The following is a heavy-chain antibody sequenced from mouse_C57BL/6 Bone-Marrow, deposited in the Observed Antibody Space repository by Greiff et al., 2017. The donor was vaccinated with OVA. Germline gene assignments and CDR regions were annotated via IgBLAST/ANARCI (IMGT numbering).Heavy chain of an antibody. CDR3: ARQGHDSEGFAY. D-gene: IGHD2-4*01. Sequence: EVQGVESGGGLVQPGGSLKLSCAASGFTFSDYGMAWVRQAPRKGPEWVAFISNLAYSIYYADTVTGRFTISRENAKNTLYLEMSSLRSEDTAMYYCARQGHDSEGFAYWGQGTLVTVSA. V-gene: IGHV5-15*01. CDR1: GFTFSDYG. CDR2: ISNLAYSI. J-gene: IGHJ3*01.